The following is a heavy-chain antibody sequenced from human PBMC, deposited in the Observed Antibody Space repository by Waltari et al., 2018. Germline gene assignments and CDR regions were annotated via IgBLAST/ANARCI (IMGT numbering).Heavy chain of an antibody. CDR2: ISWNSGSI. CDR1: GFTFDDYA. D-gene: IGHD3-10*01. J-gene: IGHJ3*02. CDR3: AKAVFADAFDI. Sequence: EVQLVESGGGLVQPGRSLRLSCAASGFTFDDYAMQWVRQAPGKGLEWVSGISWNSGSIGYADSVKGRFTISRDNAKNSLYLQMNSLRAEDTALYYCAKAVFADAFDIWGQGTMVTVSS. V-gene: IGHV3-9*01.